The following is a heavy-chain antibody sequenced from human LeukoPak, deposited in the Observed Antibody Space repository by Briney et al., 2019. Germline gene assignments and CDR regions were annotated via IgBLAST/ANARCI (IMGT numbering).Heavy chain of an antibody. CDR3: ARRYDSSYTYYYGMDV. D-gene: IGHD3-22*01. V-gene: IGHV3-30-3*01. J-gene: IGHJ6*02. CDR1: GFTFSSYA. Sequence: GGSLRLSCAASGFTFSSYAMHWVRQAPGKGLEWVAVMSYDGSNKYYADSVKGRFTISRDNSKNTLYLQMNSLRAEDTAVYYCARRYDSSYTYYYGMDVWGQGTTVTVSS. CDR2: MSYDGSNK.